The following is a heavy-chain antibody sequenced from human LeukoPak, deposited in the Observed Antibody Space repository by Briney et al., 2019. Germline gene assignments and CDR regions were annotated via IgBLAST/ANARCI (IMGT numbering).Heavy chain of an antibody. CDR3: ARADKMHRVAIFGVVKPHYYYYYMDV. Sequence: SVKVSCKASGGTFSSYAISWVRQAPGQGLEWMGGIIPIFGTANYAQKFQGRVTITADESTSTAYMELSSLRSEDTAVYYCARADKMHRVAIFGVVKPHYYYYYMDVWGKGTTVTVSS. CDR2: IIPIFGTA. CDR1: GGTFSSYA. V-gene: IGHV1-69*13. D-gene: IGHD3-3*01. J-gene: IGHJ6*03.